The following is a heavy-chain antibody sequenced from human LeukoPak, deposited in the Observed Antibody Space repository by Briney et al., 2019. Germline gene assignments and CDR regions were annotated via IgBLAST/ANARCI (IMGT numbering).Heavy chain of an antibody. D-gene: IGHD2-21*01. CDR1: GYTFTGYY. Sequence: AASVKVPCKASGYTFTGYYMHWVRQAPGQGLEWMGWINTNSGGTNYAQKFQGRVTMTRDTSISTAYMELSRLRSDYTAVYYCAREVHSGDYGMDVWGQGTTVTVSS. V-gene: IGHV1-2*02. CDR3: AREVHSGDYGMDV. CDR2: INTNSGGT. J-gene: IGHJ6*02.